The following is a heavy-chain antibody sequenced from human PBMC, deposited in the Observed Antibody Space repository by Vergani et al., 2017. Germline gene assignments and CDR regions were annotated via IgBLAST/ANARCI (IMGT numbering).Heavy chain of an antibody. CDR1: GFTVSSNY. CDR3: ASLDTARGGFDY. D-gene: IGHD5-18*01. J-gene: IGHJ4*02. Sequence: VQLVESGGGVVQPGGSLRLSCAASGFTVSSNYMSWVRQAPGKGLEWVSVIYSGGSTYYADSVKGRFTISRDNSKNTLYLQMNSLRAEDTAVYYCASLDTARGGFDYWGQGTLVTVSS. V-gene: IGHV3-53*01. CDR2: IYSGGST.